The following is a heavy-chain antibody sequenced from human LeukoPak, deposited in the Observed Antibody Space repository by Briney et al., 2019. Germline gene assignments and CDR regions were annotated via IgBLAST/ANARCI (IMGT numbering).Heavy chain of an antibody. V-gene: IGHV1-18*04. CDR1: GYTFTSYG. Sequence: GASAKVSCKASGYTFTSYGISWVRQAPGRGLEWMGWISAYNGNTNYAQKLQGRVTMTTDTSTSTAYMELRSLRSDDTAVYYCAREYCSSTSCTRPRYDYWGQGTLVTVSS. D-gene: IGHD2-2*01. CDR3: AREYCSSTSCTRPRYDY. J-gene: IGHJ4*02. CDR2: ISAYNGNT.